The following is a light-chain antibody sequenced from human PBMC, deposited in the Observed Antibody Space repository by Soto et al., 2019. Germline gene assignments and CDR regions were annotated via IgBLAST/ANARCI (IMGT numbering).Light chain of an antibody. Sequence: EIGLTKSPGTLSLSPGARATLSCRASHSVSSTYLAWYQQKPGQAPRLLIYGASSRATGIPDRFSGSGSGTDFTLTISRLEPEDFAVYYCQQYDSSPRTFGQGTKVDIK. CDR2: GAS. V-gene: IGKV3-20*01. J-gene: IGKJ1*01. CDR3: QQYDSSPRT. CDR1: HSVSSTY.